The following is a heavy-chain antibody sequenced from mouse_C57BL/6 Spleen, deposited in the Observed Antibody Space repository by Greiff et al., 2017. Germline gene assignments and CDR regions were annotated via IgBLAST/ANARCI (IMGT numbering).Heavy chain of an antibody. V-gene: IGHV1-82*01. D-gene: IGHD2-1*01. J-gene: IGHJ2*01. CDR1: GYAFSSSW. CDR2: IYPGDGDT. CDR3: AREGDGNYLYYFDY. Sequence: LVESGPELVKPGASVKISCKASGYAFSSSWMNWVKQRPGKGLEWIGRIYPGDGDTNYNGKFKGKATLTADKSSSTAYMQLSSLTSEDSAVYFCAREGDGNYLYYFDYWGQGTTLTVSS.